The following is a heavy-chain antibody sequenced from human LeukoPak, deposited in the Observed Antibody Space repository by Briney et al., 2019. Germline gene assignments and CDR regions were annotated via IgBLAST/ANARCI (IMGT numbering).Heavy chain of an antibody. CDR1: GGTFSSYA. J-gene: IGHJ3*02. V-gene: IGHV1-69*13. CDR2: IIPIFGTA. CDR3: VVMIVVVPAAIFRGAFDI. D-gene: IGHD2-2*01. Sequence: SVKVSCKGSGGTFSSYAISWVRQAPGQGLEWMGGIIPIFGTANYAQKFQGRVTITADESTSTAYMELSSLRSEDTAVYYCVVMIVVVPAAIFRGAFDIWGQGTMVTVSS.